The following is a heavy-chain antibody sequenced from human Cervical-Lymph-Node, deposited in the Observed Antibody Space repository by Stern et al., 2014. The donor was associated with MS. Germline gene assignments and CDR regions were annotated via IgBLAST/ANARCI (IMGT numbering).Heavy chain of an antibody. Sequence: VQLLESGAEVKKPGASVKVSCKASAYIFNSYDINWVRQASGQGLEWMGWMNPNTGKTGYSQSFQGRVTMTWNTSVTTFYMDLSSLTPEDTAVYFCARGAYCGGDCYYSDYWGQGTLVTVSS. J-gene: IGHJ4*02. CDR2: MNPNTGKT. CDR3: ARGAYCGGDCYYSDY. V-gene: IGHV1-8*01. CDR1: AYIFNSYD. D-gene: IGHD2-21*02.